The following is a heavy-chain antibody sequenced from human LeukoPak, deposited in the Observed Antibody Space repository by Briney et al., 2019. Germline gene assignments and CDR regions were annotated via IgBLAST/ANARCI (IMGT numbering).Heavy chain of an antibody. D-gene: IGHD4-17*01. CDR1: ADSFSSHY. J-gene: IGHJ3*02. CDR3: ARDLVTVTKGFDI. Sequence: SQTLSLTCAVSADSFSSHYWTWIRQPPGKGLELIGYISYIGSTNYNPYLKSRVTISIDTSKNQFSLKLSSVTAADTAVYYCARDLVTVTKGFDIWGQGTMVSVSS. V-gene: IGHV4-59*11. CDR2: ISYIGST.